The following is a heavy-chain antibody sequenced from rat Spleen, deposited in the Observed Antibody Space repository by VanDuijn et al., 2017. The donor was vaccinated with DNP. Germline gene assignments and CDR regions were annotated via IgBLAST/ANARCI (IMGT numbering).Heavy chain of an antibody. CDR2: VTTGGDSA. V-gene: IGHV5S13*01. Sequence: EVQLVASGGGLVRPGGSLKLSYAASGFTFTDFGMAWVRQAPTKGLEWVAAVTTGGDSAYYRDSVKGRFTISRDNAKYTHYLQMDSLRSEDTATYYCATQTTGTWGQGVMVTVSS. D-gene: IGHD1-7*01. CDR1: GFTFTDFG. CDR3: ATQTTGT. J-gene: IGHJ2*01.